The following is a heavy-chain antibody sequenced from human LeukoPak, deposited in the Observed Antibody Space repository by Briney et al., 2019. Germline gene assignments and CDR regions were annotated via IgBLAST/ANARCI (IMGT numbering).Heavy chain of an antibody. CDR3: ASRIYGDYALFDY. CDR1: AGSFSGYY. J-gene: IGHJ4*02. CDR2: INHSGST. Sequence: PSETLSLTCAVYAGSFSGYYWSWIRQPPGKGLEWIGEINHSGSTNYNPSLKSRVTISVDTSKNQFSLKLSSVTAADTAVYYCASRIYGDYALFDYWGQGTLVTVSS. V-gene: IGHV4-34*01. D-gene: IGHD4-17*01.